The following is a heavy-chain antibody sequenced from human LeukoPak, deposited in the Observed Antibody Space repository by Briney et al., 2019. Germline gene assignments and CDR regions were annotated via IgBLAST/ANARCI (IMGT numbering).Heavy chain of an antibody. J-gene: IGHJ4*02. Sequence: GASVKVSCTASGYSFSDFYIHWLRQAPGQGLEWLGWINPNSGGTNFAQYFRGRVTMTRDTSTSTVYMELSSLRSDDTAVYNCAKVAEGTPCLDYWGQGTLVTVSS. CDR1: GYSFSDFY. V-gene: IGHV1-2*02. CDR2: INPNSGGT. D-gene: IGHD1-1*01. CDR3: AKVAEGTPCLDY.